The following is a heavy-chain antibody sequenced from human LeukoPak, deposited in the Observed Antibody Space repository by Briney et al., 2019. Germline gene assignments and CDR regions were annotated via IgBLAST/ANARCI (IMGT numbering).Heavy chain of an antibody. V-gene: IGHV4-4*07. CDR1: GGSISSYY. D-gene: IGHD6-13*01. CDR2: IYTSGST. J-gene: IGHJ5*02. Sequence: PSXTLSLTCTVSGGSISSYYWSWIRQPAGKGMEWIGRIYTSGSTNYNPSLKSRVTMSVDTSKNQFSLKLSSVTAADTAVYYCAREPYSSSWFDPWGQGTLVTVSS. CDR3: AREPYSSSWFDP.